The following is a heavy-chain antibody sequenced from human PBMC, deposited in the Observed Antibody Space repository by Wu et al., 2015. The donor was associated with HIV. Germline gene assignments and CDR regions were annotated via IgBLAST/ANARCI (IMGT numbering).Heavy chain of an antibody. CDR1: GYTFTNYY. J-gene: IGHJ4*02. CDR2: INFRIGGT. CDR3: ATFSVVTMLNI. V-gene: IGHV1-2*06. D-gene: IGHD3-10*02. Sequence: QVQLVQSGAEVKKPGASVKVSCGTSGYTFTNYYIHWVRQAPGQGLEWMGRINFRIGGTNYAQKFQGTVTMSIDTSINTAYMELSRLRSDDTAVYYCATFSVVTMLNIWGQGTLVTVSS.